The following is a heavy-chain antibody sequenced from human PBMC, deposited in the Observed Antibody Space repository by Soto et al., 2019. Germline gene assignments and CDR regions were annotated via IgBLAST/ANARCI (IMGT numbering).Heavy chain of an antibody. Sequence: EVQLVESGGGLVQPGGSLRLSCAASGFTFSSHSMNWVRQAPGKGLEWVSYISSSSSTIYYADSVKGRFTISRDNAKNPLYRQRNSLRADDTAVYYCARTKAITTRLNYYYYKDVWGKWTTVTVS. D-gene: IGHD3-16*01. V-gene: IGHV3-48*01. CDR2: ISSSSSTI. CDR3: ARTKAITTRLNYYYYKDV. CDR1: GFTFSSHS. J-gene: IGHJ6*03.